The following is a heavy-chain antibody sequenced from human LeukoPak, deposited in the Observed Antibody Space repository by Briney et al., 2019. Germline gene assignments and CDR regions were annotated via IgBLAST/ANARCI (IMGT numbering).Heavy chain of an antibody. CDR1: GFTFSSSG. CDR3: AKDYVVVPAAMHY. V-gene: IGHV3-30*02. D-gene: IGHD2-2*01. Sequence: HPGGSLSLSCAASGFTFSSSGMHWVRQAPGKGLEWVAFIRYDGTNKYYADSVKGRFTISRDNSKNTLYLLLNSLRAEDTAVYYCAKDYVVVPAAMHYWGQGTLVTVSS. J-gene: IGHJ4*02. CDR2: IRYDGTNK.